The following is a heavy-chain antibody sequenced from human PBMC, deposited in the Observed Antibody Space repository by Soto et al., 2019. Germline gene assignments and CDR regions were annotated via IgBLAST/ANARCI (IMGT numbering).Heavy chain of an antibody. Sequence: VGSLRLSCAASGFSFSNAWLSWVRQAPGKGLEWVGRIKSRADGGTTDYTAPVKGRFAISRDDSKNTLYLQMNSLKTEDTAVYYCTTGSTSTKNYWGQGTLVTVSS. V-gene: IGHV3-15*01. D-gene: IGHD3-10*01. CDR3: TTGSTSTKNY. CDR1: GFSFSNAW. CDR2: IKSRADGGTT. J-gene: IGHJ4*02.